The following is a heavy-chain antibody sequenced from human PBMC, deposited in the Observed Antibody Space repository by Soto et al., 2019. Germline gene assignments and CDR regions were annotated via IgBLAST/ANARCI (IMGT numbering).Heavy chain of an antibody. CDR2: IDYGGTI. D-gene: IGHD3-3*01. V-gene: IGHV4-39*01. CDR3: ARHVHNQGYEYYFAS. CDR1: GASISSSPYA. J-gene: IGHJ4*02. Sequence: SETLSLTCNASGASISSSPYAWGWIRQSAGKGLEWIGTIDYGGTIYYNPSLKSRITISLDTSKNQISLRLSSVTAADTAVYYCARHVHNQGYEYYFASWGQGTLVTVPQ.